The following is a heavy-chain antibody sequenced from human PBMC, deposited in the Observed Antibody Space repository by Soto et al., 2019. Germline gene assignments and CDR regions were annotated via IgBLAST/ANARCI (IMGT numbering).Heavy chain of an antibody. CDR3: ARGGWRHIDY. V-gene: IGHV4-59*08. Sequence: QVQLQESGPGLAKPSETLSLTCTVSGGSISTYYWSWIRQPPGKGLEWIGYIYYSGSTNYNPSLTSRDTIAVDPSKNQFSLKLSSVTAADTAVYYCARGGWRHIDYWGQGTLVTVSS. CDR1: GGSISTYY. J-gene: IGHJ4*02. D-gene: IGHD3-3*01. CDR2: IYYSGST.